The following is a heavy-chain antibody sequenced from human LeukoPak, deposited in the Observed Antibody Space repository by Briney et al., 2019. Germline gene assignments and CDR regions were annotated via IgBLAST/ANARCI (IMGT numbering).Heavy chain of an antibody. D-gene: IGHD6-6*01. CDR1: GGSISSSSNY. V-gene: IGHV4-39*01. CDR2: IYYSGST. J-gene: IGHJ4*02. Sequence: SETLSLTCTVPGGSISSSSNYWGWIRQPPGQGLEWIGSIYYSGSTYYNPSLNSRVTISVDTSKNQFSLKLNSVTAADTAVYFCARHILSKKKGLAAPFDDWGQGTRVTVSS. CDR3: ARHILSKKKGLAAPFDD.